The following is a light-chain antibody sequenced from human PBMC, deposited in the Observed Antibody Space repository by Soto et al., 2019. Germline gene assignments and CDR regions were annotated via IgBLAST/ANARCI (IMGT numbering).Light chain of an antibody. CDR1: MRDVGAYNL. V-gene: IGLV2-14*01. Sequence: QSALTQPASVSGSAGQSITISCSGTMRDVGAYNLVSWYQQHPGTAPKLIIYEVRNRPSGISSRFSCSRSGNTASLTIPGLESEGEVDYYCSAYTARSTLVFGGGTKVTVL. CDR3: SAYTARSTLV. J-gene: IGLJ3*02. CDR2: EVR.